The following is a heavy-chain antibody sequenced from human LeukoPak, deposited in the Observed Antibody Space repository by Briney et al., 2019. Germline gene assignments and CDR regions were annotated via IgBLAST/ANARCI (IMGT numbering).Heavy chain of an antibody. D-gene: IGHD1-1*01. CDR2: IYTSGNT. Sequence: PSATLSLTCAVSGISISTYYWSWIPQPAGKGLEWIGRIYTSGNTNYKISLKSRLTNSLDNYTNHLTLKLSSLTAADTAFYYCAGGPSGTAFDDWGHGTLVTVS. J-gene: IGHJ4*01. CDR3: AGGPSGTAFDD. V-gene: IGHV4-4*07. CDR1: GISISTYY.